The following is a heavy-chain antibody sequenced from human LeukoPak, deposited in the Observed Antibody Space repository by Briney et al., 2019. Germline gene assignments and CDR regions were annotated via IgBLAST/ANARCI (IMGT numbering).Heavy chain of an antibody. J-gene: IGHJ4*02. Sequence: PSGTLSLTCGVSGGSISNTKWWTLVRQPPGKVVEWIGEVNFQGSTNYNPSLKSRVARSIAKSENHISLKLTSVTAADTAVYYCAREGGPYRPLDYSGQGTLVTVAS. V-gene: IGHV4-4*02. CDR3: AREGGPYRPLDY. CDR2: VNFQGST. CDR1: GGSISNTKW.